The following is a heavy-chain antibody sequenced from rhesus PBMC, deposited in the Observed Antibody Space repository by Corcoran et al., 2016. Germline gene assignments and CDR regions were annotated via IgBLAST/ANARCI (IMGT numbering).Heavy chain of an antibody. CDR2: SDGRFGTT. J-gene: IGHJ4*01. Sequence: QVQLQESGPGLVKPSETLSLICIVSGDSISANWWSWIRQPPGEGLEGIGESDGRFGTTTHRPPPKGRVTISKNASRNQLSLKVTSVTAANTAVYYCARDPATGYFDFWGQGVLVPVSS. CDR1: GDSISANW. D-gene: IGHD6-31*01. CDR3: ARDPATGYFDF. V-gene: IGHV4-80*01.